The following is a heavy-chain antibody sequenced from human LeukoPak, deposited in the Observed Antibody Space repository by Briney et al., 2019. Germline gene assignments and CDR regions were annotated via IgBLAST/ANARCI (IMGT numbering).Heavy chain of an antibody. D-gene: IGHD1-26*01. CDR1: GFTFRNYA. CDR2: IGATGVST. J-gene: IGHJ4*02. CDR3: TIPGGGY. Sequence: GGSLRLSCAASGFTFRNYAMTWVRQAPGKGLEWVSGIGATGVSTHYADSVRGRFTISRDNSKNSLYLQMNSLRVENTAIYYCTIPGGGYWGQGTLVTVSS. V-gene: IGHV3-23*01.